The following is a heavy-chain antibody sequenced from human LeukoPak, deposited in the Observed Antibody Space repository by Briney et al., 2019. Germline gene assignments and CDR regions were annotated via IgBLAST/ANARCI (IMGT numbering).Heavy chain of an antibody. J-gene: IGHJ4*02. D-gene: IGHD2-2*02. V-gene: IGHV4-38-2*02. Sequence: SETLSLTCTVSGYSISSAYYWGWIRQPPGKGLEWIGSIYHSGNTYYSPSLKSRVTISVDTSKNQFSLRLTSVTAADTAVYYCARQVYCSSTSCYKFDYWGQGALVTVSS. CDR1: GYSISSAYY. CDR3: ARQVYCSSTSCYKFDY. CDR2: IYHSGNT.